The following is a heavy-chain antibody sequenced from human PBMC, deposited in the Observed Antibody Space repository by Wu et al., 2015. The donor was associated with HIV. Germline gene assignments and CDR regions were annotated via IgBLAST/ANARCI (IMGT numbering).Heavy chain of an antibody. D-gene: IGHD3-10*01. J-gene: IGHJ6*02. CDR2: VVAGSGRT. Sequence: QMHLVQSGPEVAKPETSVKVSCKAPGLELYNSVIQWVRQSRGQRPEWLGWVVAGSGRTNYAQDFQGRLRIFSRLVYKDSLYGTKESKIPRTRPVYYCAARSPGSGSYNSYFLVMDVWGQGTTVTVS. CDR1: GLELYNSV. CDR3: AARSPGSGSYNSYFLVMDV. V-gene: IGHV1-58*02.